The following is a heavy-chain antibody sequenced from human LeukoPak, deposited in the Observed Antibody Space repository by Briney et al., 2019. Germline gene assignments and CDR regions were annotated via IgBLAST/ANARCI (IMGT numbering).Heavy chain of an antibody. CDR3: AQDMGTIWGAFDI. CDR1: GFTFSSYG. D-gene: IGHD3-16*01. Sequence: GGSLRLSCSASGFTFSSYGIHWVRQAPGKGLEWVAFIRFDGSNKYCADSVKGRFTISRDNSKNTLYLQMNSLRAEDTAVYYCAQDMGTIWGAFDIWGQGTMVTVSS. V-gene: IGHV3-30*02. CDR2: IRFDGSNK. J-gene: IGHJ3*02.